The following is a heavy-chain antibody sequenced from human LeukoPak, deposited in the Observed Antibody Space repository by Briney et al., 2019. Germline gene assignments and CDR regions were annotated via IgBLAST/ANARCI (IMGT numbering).Heavy chain of an antibody. CDR3: ARDPGSGWHPYFQH. Sequence: PGGSLRLSCAASGFTFSSYAMSWVRQAPGKGLEWVSAISGSGGSTYYADSVKGRFTISRDNSKNTLYLQMNSLRVEDTAVYYCARDPGSGWHPYFQHWGQGTLVTVSS. D-gene: IGHD6-19*01. CDR2: ISGSGGST. J-gene: IGHJ1*01. V-gene: IGHV3-23*01. CDR1: GFTFSSYA.